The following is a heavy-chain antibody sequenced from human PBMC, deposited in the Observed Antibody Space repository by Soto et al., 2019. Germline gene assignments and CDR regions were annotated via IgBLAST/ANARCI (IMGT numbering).Heavy chain of an antibody. CDR1: GYSFTSYW. CDR2: IDPSDSYT. V-gene: IGHV5-10-1*01. J-gene: IGHJ6*02. Sequence: GESLKISCKGSGYSFTSYWISWVRQMPGKGLERMGRIDPSDSYTNYSPSFQGHVTISADKSISTAYLQWSSLKASDTAMYYCARHIGGYPPYYYYGMDVWGQGTTVTVSS. D-gene: IGHD3-22*01. CDR3: ARHIGGYPPYYYYGMDV.